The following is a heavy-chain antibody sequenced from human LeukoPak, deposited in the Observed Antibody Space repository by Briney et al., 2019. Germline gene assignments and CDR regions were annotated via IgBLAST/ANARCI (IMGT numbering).Heavy chain of an antibody. CDR3: ASLKNYYDSSGYLVTDAFDI. Sequence: GASVKVSCKASGYTFTTYNINWVRQAPGQGLEWMGWISGYNGNTNYAQKLQGRVTMTTDISTSTAYMELRSLKSDDTAVYYCASLKNYYDSSGYLVTDAFDIWGQGTMVTVSS. J-gene: IGHJ3*02. CDR2: ISGYNGNT. CDR1: GYTFTTYN. V-gene: IGHV1-18*01. D-gene: IGHD3-22*01.